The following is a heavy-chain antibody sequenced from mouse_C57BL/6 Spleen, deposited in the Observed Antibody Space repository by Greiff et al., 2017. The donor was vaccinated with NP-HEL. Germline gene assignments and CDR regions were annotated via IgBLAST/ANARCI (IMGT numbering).Heavy chain of an antibody. CDR3: ARTGTDAMDY. CDR1: GYTFTSYW. Sequence: QVQLQQPGAELVKPAASVTLSCKASGYTFTSYWMQWVRQRPGQGLEWIGEIEPSDSYTNYNQKFKGKDTLTVDTSSRTAYMQLSSLTSEDSAVYYCARTGTDAMDYWGQGTSVTVAS. V-gene: IGHV1-50*01. J-gene: IGHJ4*01. CDR2: IEPSDSYT. D-gene: IGHD4-1*01.